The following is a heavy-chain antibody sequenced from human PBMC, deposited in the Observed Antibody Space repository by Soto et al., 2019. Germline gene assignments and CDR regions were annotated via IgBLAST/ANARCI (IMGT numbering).Heavy chain of an antibody. Sequence: SETLSLTCSVSGDSISNSRFYWAWIRQPPGEGLEWIGSIYHTGTTSYSPSLKSRVAISLDTSKNQFSLSLNFVTAADTAVYYCARGRGYSYGLDPWGQGSLVTVSS. V-gene: IGHV4-39*07. CDR2: IYHTGTT. D-gene: IGHD5-18*01. J-gene: IGHJ5*02. CDR3: ARGRGYSYGLDP. CDR1: GDSISNSRFY.